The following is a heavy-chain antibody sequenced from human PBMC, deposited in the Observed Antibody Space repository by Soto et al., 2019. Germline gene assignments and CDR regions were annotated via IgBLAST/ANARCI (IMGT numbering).Heavy chain of an antibody. D-gene: IGHD6-19*01. CDR1: GYSISSGYY. V-gene: IGHV4-38-2*01. J-gene: IGHJ5*02. CDR2: IYHSGST. CDR3: ARVMGIAVAGTWFDP. Sequence: SETLSLTCAVPGYSISSGYYWGWIRQPPGKGLEWIGSIYHSGSTYYNPSLKSRVTISVDTSKNQFSLKLSSVTAADTAVYYCARVMGIAVAGTWFDPWGQGTLVTVSS.